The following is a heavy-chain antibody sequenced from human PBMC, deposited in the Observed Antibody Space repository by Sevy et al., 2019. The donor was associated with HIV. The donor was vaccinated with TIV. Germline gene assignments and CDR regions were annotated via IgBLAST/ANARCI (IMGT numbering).Heavy chain of an antibody. CDR3: ARGPEWELTSFLAH. CDR2: ISSNVDNT. D-gene: IGHD1-26*01. V-gene: IGHV3-30-3*01. CDR1: GFTFRTYA. J-gene: IGHJ4*02. Sequence: GGSLRLSCAASGFTFRTYAFHWVRQAPGRGLEWIGLISSNVDNTFYANSVRGRFTISRDNSMNRLYLQMTSLAPDDAAVYYCARGPEWELTSFLAHWGQGTLVTVSS.